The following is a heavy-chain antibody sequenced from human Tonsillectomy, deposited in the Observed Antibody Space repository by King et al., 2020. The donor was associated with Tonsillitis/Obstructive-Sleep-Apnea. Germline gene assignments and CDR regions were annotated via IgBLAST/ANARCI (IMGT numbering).Heavy chain of an antibody. CDR3: AKDLYCSGGSCYWPFEY. Sequence: VQLVEAGGGLVQPGGSLRLSCVASGFAFSSYAMSWVRQAPGKGLEWVSSIIGCGERTFYADSVKGRLTTSRDNSKSTLYLQMDTLRAEDTAIYYCAKDLYCSGGSCYWPFEYWGQGTLVIVSS. D-gene: IGHD2-15*01. CDR2: IIGCGERT. CDR1: GFAFSSYA. J-gene: IGHJ4*02. V-gene: IGHV3-23*04.